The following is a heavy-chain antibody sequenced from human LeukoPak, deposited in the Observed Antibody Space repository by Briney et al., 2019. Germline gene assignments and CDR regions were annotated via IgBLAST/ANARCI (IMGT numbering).Heavy chain of an antibody. V-gene: IGHV5-51*01. Sequence: GESLKISCKGSGYGFTSYSIGWVRQMPGKDLEWMGIIYPSDSDTRYSPSFQGQATISADRSISTAHLQWSSLKASDTAMYYCARTGYSSSSFDYWGQGTLVTVSS. CDR1: GYGFTSYS. D-gene: IGHD6-13*01. CDR2: IYPSDSDT. J-gene: IGHJ4*02. CDR3: ARTGYSSSSFDY.